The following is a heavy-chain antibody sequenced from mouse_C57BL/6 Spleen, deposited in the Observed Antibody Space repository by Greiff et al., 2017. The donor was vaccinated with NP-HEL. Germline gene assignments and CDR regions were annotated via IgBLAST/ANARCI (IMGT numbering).Heavy chain of an antibody. Sequence: QVQLQQSGAELVKPGASVKLSCKASGYTFTEYTIHWVKQRSGQGLEWIGWFYPGSGSIKYNEKFKDKATLTADKSSSTVYMELSRLTSEDAAVYFCARHEEAALYYGYDDAGYFDYWGQGTTLTVSS. D-gene: IGHD2-2*01. CDR2: FYPGSGSI. CDR1: GYTFTEYT. V-gene: IGHV1-62-2*01. CDR3: ARHEEAALYYGYDDAGYFDY. J-gene: IGHJ2*01.